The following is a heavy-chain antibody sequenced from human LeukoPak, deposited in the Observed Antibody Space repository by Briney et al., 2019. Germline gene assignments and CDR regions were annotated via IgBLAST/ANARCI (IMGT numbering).Heavy chain of an antibody. Sequence: GGSLRLSCVASGFTFSSYAMRWVRQAPGKGLEWVSGISGGGDRTSYADSVKGRFTISRDNSKNTQYLQMNSLRAEDTAVYYCARNTYYDFSYYFDYWGQGTLVTVSS. CDR3: ARNTYYDFSYYFDY. CDR2: ISGGGDRT. CDR1: GFTFSSYA. D-gene: IGHD3/OR15-3a*01. J-gene: IGHJ4*02. V-gene: IGHV3-23*01.